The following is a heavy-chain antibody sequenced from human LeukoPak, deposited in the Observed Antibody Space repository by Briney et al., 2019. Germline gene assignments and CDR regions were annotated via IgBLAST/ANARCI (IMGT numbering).Heavy chain of an antibody. CDR2: IYTSGST. J-gene: IGHJ2*01. CDR1: ADSISNSY. CDR3: AKEAPMATNNWYFDL. D-gene: IGHD5-24*01. V-gene: IGHV4-4*07. Sequence: PSETLSLTCTVSADSISNSYWSWIRQSAGKELEWIGRIYTSGSTNYNPSLKSRVTMSVDTSKNQFSLVLTSVTAADTAVYFCAKEAPMATNNWYFDLWGRGTLVTVSS.